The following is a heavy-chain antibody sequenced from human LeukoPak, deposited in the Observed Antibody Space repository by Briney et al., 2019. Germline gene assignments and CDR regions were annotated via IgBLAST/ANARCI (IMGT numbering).Heavy chain of an antibody. V-gene: IGHV1-8*02. D-gene: IGHD2-21*02. CDR3: AFCGGDCGGAFDV. J-gene: IGHJ3*01. CDR1: GYTFTSYY. Sequence: GASVKVSCKASGYTFTSYYMHWVRQATGQGLEWMAWMTPNSGNTGHEQKFQGRLTMTRDISISTAYMELSSLRSEDTAVYYCAFCGGDCGGAFDVWGQGTTVTVSS. CDR2: MTPNSGNT.